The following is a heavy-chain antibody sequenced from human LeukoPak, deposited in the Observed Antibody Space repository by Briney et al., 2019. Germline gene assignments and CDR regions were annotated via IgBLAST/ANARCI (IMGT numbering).Heavy chain of an antibody. CDR2: IKEDGREK. CDR1: GFTFSSYG. J-gene: IGHJ4*02. V-gene: IGHV3-7*01. CDR3: ARVSMILGVAAFFDR. D-gene: IGHD3/OR15-3a*01. Sequence: GGSLRLSCAASGFTFSSYGMHWVRQAPGKGLEWLAIIKEDGREKYYVDSVRGRFTISRDNAMNSLSLQMNRLRAEDTAVYYCARVSMILGVAAFFDRWGQGTLVTVSA.